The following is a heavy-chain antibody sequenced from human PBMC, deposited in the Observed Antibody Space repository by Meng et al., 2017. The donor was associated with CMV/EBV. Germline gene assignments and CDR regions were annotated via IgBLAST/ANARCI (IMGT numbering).Heavy chain of an antibody. Sequence: GGPLRLSCAASGFTFSDYYMTWIRQAPGKGLEWVSCISSSGNTIYYADSVKGRFTIPRDNAKNSLYLQMNSLRAEDTAVYYCARDYLRQNDYWGQGTLVTVSS. CDR3: ARDYLRQNDY. D-gene: IGHD3-16*02. V-gene: IGHV3-11*01. CDR2: ISSSGNTI. CDR1: GFTFSDYY. J-gene: IGHJ4*02.